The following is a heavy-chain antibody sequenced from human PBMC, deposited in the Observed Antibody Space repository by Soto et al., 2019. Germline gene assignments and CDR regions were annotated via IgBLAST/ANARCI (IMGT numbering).Heavy chain of an antibody. J-gene: IGHJ1*01. D-gene: IGHD2-15*01. CDR2: VNPSGGST. V-gene: IGHV1-46*01. Sequence: GASVKVSCKASGYIFTAYSMHWVRQAPGQGLEWMGVVNPSGGSTNYAQKFQGRITVTRDTSTSTVYMDLSSPTSEDTAVYYCAREENCSDGICYSEYFQRWGQGTLVTVSS. CDR3: AREENCSDGICYSEYFQR. CDR1: GYIFTAYS.